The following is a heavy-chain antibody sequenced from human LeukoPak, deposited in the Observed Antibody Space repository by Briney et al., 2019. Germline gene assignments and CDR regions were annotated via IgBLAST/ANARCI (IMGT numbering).Heavy chain of an antibody. J-gene: IGHJ4*02. V-gene: IGHV3-30*18. D-gene: IGHD5-24*01. CDR3: VKDDGWVQYAN. CDR1: GFTFSRYG. Sequence: GGSLRLSCAASGFTFSRYGMHWVRQAPGKGLEWVAVISYDGRNKYYADSVKGRFTISRDNSKNTVYLQMNSLSAEDAAVYYCVKDDGWVQYANWGQGTLVTVSS. CDR2: ISYDGRNK.